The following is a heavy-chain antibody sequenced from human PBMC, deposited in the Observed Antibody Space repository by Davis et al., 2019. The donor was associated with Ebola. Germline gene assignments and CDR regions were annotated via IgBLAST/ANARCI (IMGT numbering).Heavy chain of an antibody. CDR2: ISTSGSTI. J-gene: IGHJ4*02. Sequence: PGGSLRLSCATSGFTFSSFEMNWVRQAPGMGLEWIAFISTSGSTIYYADSVKGRFTISRDNAKNSLYLQMNSLRAEDTAVYYCAREFDWGFDYWGQGTLVTVSS. D-gene: IGHD3-9*01. CDR1: GFTFSSFE. CDR3: AREFDWGFDY. V-gene: IGHV3-48*03.